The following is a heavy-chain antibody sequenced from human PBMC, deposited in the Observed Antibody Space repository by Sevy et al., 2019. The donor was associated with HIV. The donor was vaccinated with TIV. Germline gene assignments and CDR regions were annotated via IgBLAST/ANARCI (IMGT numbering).Heavy chain of an antibody. D-gene: IGHD3-3*01. V-gene: IGHV3-21*01. J-gene: IGHJ6*02. Sequence: GGSLRLSCAASGFTFSSYSMNWVRQAPGKGLEWVSSISSSSSYIYYADSVKGRFTISRDNAKNSLYLQMNSLRAEDTAVYYCARGLPSHTIFGVAYYYGMDVWGQGTTVTVSS. CDR1: GFTFSSYS. CDR2: ISSSSSYI. CDR3: ARGLPSHTIFGVAYYYGMDV.